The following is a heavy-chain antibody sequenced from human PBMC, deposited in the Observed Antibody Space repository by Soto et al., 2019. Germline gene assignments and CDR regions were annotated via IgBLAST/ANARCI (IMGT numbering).Heavy chain of an antibody. D-gene: IGHD3-10*01. CDR3: ASIRANTYYYGMDV. J-gene: IGHJ6*02. Sequence: GASVKVSCKASGGTFSSYAISWVRQAPGQGLEWMGGIIPIFGTADYAQKFQGRVTITADESTSTAYMELSSLRSEETAVYYCASIRANTYYYGMDVWGQGTTVTVLL. CDR2: IIPIFGTA. CDR1: GGTFSSYA. V-gene: IGHV1-69*13.